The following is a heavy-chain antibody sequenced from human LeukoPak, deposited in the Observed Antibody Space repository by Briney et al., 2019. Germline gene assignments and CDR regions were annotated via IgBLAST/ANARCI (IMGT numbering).Heavy chain of an antibody. CDR2: IYSGGST. CDR1: GFTVSSNY. V-gene: IGHV3-53*01. J-gene: IGHJ4*02. CDR3: ASILVQQWLAFDY. D-gene: IGHD6-19*01. Sequence: GGSLRLSCAASGFTVSSNYMSWVRQAPGKGLEWVSVIYSGGSTYYADSVKGRFTISRDNSKNTLYLQMNSLRAEDTAVYYCASILVQQWLAFDYWGQGTLVTVPS.